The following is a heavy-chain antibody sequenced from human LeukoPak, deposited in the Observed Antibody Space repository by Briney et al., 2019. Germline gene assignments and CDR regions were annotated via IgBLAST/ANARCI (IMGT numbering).Heavy chain of an antibody. CDR2: ITSTTSYV. J-gene: IGHJ4*02. Sequence: GGSLRLSCAASGFTFKSYTMNWVRRAPGKGLEWVSSITSTTSYVYYADSVKGRFTISRDNAKNSLYLQMNSLRAEDTAVYYCARVSSRRFPPTYNYDRRNYFDYWGQGTLVTVSS. CDR1: GFTFKSYT. CDR3: ARVSSRRFPPTYNYDRRNYFDY. D-gene: IGHD3-22*01. V-gene: IGHV3-21*01.